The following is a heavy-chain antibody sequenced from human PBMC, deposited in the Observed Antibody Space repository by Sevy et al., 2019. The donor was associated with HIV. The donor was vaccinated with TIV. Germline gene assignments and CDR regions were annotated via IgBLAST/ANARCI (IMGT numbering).Heavy chain of an antibody. CDR1: GYTFTSYG. J-gene: IGHJ6*02. V-gene: IGHV1-18*01. CDR3: ARDFIVVVPAAMDGGYYYGMDV. CDR2: ISAYNGNT. Sequence: ASVKVSCKASGYTFTSYGISWVRQAPGQGLEWMGWISAYNGNTNYAQKLQGRVTMTTDTSTSTAYMELRSLRSDDTAVYYCARDFIVVVPAAMDGGYYYGMDVWGQGTAVTVSS. D-gene: IGHD2-2*01.